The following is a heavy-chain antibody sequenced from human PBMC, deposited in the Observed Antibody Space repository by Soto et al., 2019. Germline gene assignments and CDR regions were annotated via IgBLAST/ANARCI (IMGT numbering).Heavy chain of an antibody. CDR3: LTERGAGSYNGRSRQDR. D-gene: IGHD5-12*01. V-gene: IGHV3-15*01. CDR1: GFTFANAW. J-gene: IGHJ5*02. Sequence: EVQLAQSGGGLVKPGESLTLSCALSGFTFANAWMSWVRQAPGKGLEWVGRMKSMTDAGTTDLAAPVKGRFSISRDESKSTWYLRVTDVQVEDTALDYCLTERGAGSYNGRSRQDRWGQGTLVTVSS. CDR2: MKSMTDAGTT.